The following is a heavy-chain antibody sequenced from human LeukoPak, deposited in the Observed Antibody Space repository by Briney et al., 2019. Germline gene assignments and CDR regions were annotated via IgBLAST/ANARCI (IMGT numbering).Heavy chain of an antibody. CDR1: GASISGYY. CDR3: ARHGPAHFDFL. Sequence: PSETLSLTCTVSGASISGYYCSWVRQPPEQGLEWVGYIYYSGATAYNPSLKSRVTMSVDTSKLQFSLRLSSVTAADTAVYYCARHGPAHFDFLWGQGTLVTVSS. D-gene: IGHD3-9*01. J-gene: IGHJ4*02. CDR2: IYYSGAT. V-gene: IGHV4-59*08.